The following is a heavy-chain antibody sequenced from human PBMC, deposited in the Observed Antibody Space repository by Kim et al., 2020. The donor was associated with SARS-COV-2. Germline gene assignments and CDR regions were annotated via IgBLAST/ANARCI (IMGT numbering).Heavy chain of an antibody. J-gene: IGHJ5*02. Sequence: SETLSLTCTVSGGSISGGAYYWSWIRQHPGKGLEWIGDISYSGSTYYNPSLKSRVTISVDTSKNQFSLNLSSVTAADTAVYYCARYIVVLPGVPLYNWFDPWGQGTLVTVSS. CDR2: ISYSGST. CDR1: GGSISGGAYY. CDR3: ARYIVVLPGVPLYNWFDP. V-gene: IGHV4-31*03. D-gene: IGHD2-2*01.